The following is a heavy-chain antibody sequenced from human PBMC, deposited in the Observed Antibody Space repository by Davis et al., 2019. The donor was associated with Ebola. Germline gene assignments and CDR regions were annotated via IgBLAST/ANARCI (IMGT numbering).Heavy chain of an antibody. D-gene: IGHD2-8*01. CDR1: GGSISSYY. V-gene: IGHV4-59*04. CDR2: IYYSGST. Sequence: PSETLSLTCTVSGGSISSYYWSWIRQPPGKGLEWIGSIYYSGSTNYNPSLKSRVTVSVDTSKNQFSLRLSSVTAADTAVYYCAYATAGIPYYFGMDVWGQGTTVTVSS. CDR3: AYATAGIPYYFGMDV. J-gene: IGHJ6*02.